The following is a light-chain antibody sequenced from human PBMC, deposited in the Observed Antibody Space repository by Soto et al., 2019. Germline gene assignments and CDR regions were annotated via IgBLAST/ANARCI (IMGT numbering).Light chain of an antibody. CDR3: QQYYAAPYT. CDR2: WAS. Sequence: DIVMTQSPYSLAVYLGESATINCKSSQSVLYSSNNKNYLAWYQHKPGQSPKVLIYWASTRESGVPDRFSGSGSGTDFNLTISSLQAEDVAVYYCQQYYAAPYTVGQGTKLEIK. J-gene: IGKJ2*01. CDR1: QSVLYSSNNKNY. V-gene: IGKV4-1*01.